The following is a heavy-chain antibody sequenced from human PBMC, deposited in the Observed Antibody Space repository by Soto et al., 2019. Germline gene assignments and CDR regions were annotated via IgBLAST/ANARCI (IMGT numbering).Heavy chain of an antibody. Sequence: QVQLVESGGGVVQPGRSLRLSCAASGFNFNSYGMHWVRQAPGKGLEWVAVIWYDGSNKYYADSVKGRFTISRDNSKNTLYLQMNSLIVEDTAVYYCVRDTTGAVDIWGQGTMVPVSS. CDR2: IWYDGSNK. D-gene: IGHD1-1*01. CDR3: VRDTTGAVDI. J-gene: IGHJ3*02. CDR1: GFNFNSYG. V-gene: IGHV3-33*01.